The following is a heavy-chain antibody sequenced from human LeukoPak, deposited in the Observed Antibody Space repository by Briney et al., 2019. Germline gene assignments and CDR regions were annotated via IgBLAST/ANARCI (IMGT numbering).Heavy chain of an antibody. CDR3: AKTSIPQKHSGSYFDY. CDR1: GFTFGSYG. V-gene: IGHV3-30*18. J-gene: IGHJ4*02. D-gene: IGHD1-26*01. Sequence: LAGGSLRPFRAAYGFTFGSYGTRWARLDPGKGLGWEAVILNDGSNKYYADSVKGRFTISRDNSKNTLYLQMNSLRAEDTAVYYCAKTSIPQKHSGSYFDYWGQGTLVTVSS. CDR2: ILNDGSNK.